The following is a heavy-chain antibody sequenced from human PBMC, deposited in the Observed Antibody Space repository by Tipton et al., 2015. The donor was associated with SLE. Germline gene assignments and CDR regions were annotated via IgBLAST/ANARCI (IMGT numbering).Heavy chain of an antibody. D-gene: IGHD3-16*02. J-gene: IGHJ3*02. V-gene: IGHV4-31*03. Sequence: TLSLTCTVSGGSINSGHYYWSWIRQHPGKGLEWIGYIYYSGSTYYNPSLTSRVTISLDTSEDQFSLKLSSVTAADTAVYYCARDQGYDYVWGSYRRYDAFDIWGQGTMVTVSS. CDR2: IYYSGST. CDR3: ARDQGYDYVWGSYRRYDAFDI. CDR1: GGSINSGHYY.